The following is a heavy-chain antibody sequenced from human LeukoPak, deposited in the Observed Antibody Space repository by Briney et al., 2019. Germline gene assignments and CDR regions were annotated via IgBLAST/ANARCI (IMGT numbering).Heavy chain of an antibody. D-gene: IGHD3-10*01. V-gene: IGHV3-74*01. J-gene: IGHJ5*02. Sequence: GGSLRLSCEASGFTFSRYWMHWVRQAPGKGLVWVSRINSDGSRTTYADSVRGRFTISRDNAKNTVYLQMNSLRAEDTAVYYCARDYVSGSFGPWGQGTLVTVSS. CDR1: GFTFSRYW. CDR2: INSDGSRT. CDR3: ARDYVSGSFGP.